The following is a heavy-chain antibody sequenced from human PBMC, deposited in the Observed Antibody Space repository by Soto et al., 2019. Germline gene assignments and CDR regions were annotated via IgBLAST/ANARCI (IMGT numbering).Heavy chain of an antibody. CDR1: GFTVSSNY. V-gene: IGHV3-53*04. CDR2: IYSDGST. Sequence: EVQLVESGGGLVQPGGSLRLSCAASGFTVSSNYMSWVRQAPGKGLEWVSVIYSDGSTYYADSVKGRFTISRHNSKNTLDLQMNRLRAEDTSVYYCARDPYYDSSGYLASNGMDVWGQGTTVTVSS. J-gene: IGHJ6*02. D-gene: IGHD3-22*01. CDR3: ARDPYYDSSGYLASNGMDV.